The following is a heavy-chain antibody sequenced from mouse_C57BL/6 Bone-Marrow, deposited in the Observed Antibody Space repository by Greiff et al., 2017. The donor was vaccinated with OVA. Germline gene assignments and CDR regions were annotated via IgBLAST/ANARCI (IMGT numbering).Heavy chain of an antibody. V-gene: IGHV1-72*01. CDR1: GYTFTSYW. CDR3: ARWRPHYYGSSRGYFDY. J-gene: IGHJ2*01. CDR2: IDPTSGGT. Sequence: QVQLQQSGAELVKPGASVKLSCKASGYTFTSYWMHWVKQRPGRGLEWIGRIDPTSGGTKYNEKFKSKATLTVDKPSSTAYMQLSSLTSEDSAVYYCARWRPHYYGSSRGYFDYWGQGTTLTVSS. D-gene: IGHD1-1*01.